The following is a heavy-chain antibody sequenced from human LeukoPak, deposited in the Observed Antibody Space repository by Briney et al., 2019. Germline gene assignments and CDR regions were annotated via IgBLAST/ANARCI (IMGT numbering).Heavy chain of an antibody. CDR3: ARDGDSYSDIAEYFQH. J-gene: IGHJ1*01. V-gene: IGHV4-61*01. CDR1: GGSVSSGPYY. D-gene: IGHD4-17*01. Sequence: SETLSLTCTVSGGSVSSGPYYWSWIRQPPGKGLEWIGYIYHSGNTNYNPSLKSRVSISVDRPKNQFSLKLTSVTAADTAVYYCARDGDSYSDIAEYFQHWGQGTLVTVSS. CDR2: IYHSGNT.